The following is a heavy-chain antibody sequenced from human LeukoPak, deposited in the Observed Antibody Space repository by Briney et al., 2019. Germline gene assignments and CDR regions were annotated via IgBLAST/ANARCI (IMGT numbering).Heavy chain of an antibody. D-gene: IGHD6-6*01. CDR3: AKDQYSSSSLPYYYYYGMDV. V-gene: IGHV3-30*18. CDR2: ISYDGSNK. J-gene: IGHJ6*02. CDR1: GLTFSSYG. Sequence: WGSLRLSCAASGLTFSSYGMHWVCQAPGKGLEWVAVISYDGSNKYYADSVKGRFTISRDNSKNTLYLQMNSLRAEDTAVYYCAKDQYSSSSLPYYYYYGMDVGGQETGDTVSS.